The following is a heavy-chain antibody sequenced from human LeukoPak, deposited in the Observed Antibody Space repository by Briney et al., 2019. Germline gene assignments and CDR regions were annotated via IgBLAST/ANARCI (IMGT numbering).Heavy chain of an antibody. J-gene: IGHJ4*02. D-gene: IGHD6-13*01. V-gene: IGHV3-21*01. CDR3: ARADSSSWSNRYFDY. CDR1: GFTFSSYS. CDR2: ISSSSSYI. Sequence: GGSLRLSCAASGFTFSSYSMNWVRQAPGKGLEWVSSISSSSSYIYYADSVKGRFTISRDNAKNSLYLQMNGLRAEDTAVYYCARADSSSWSNRYFDYWGQGTLVTVSS.